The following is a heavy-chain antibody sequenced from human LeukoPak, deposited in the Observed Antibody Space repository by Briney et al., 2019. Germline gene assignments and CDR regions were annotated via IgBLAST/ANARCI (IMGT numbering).Heavy chain of an antibody. D-gene: IGHD5-18*01. Sequence: ASVKVSCKPFGYTFNTYGITWVRQAPGQGLEWMGWISPYNGNTNYAQKFQGRVTLTTDTSTSTAYMELRSLRSDDTAVYYCARGDTAMALDWGQGTLVTVSS. CDR3: ARGDTAMALD. J-gene: IGHJ4*02. CDR2: ISPYNGNT. CDR1: GYTFNTYG. V-gene: IGHV1-18*01.